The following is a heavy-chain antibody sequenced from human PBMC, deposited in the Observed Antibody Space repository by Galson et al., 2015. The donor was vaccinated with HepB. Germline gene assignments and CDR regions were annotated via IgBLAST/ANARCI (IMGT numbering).Heavy chain of an antibody. Sequence: SLRLSCAASGFIFSSYAMHWVRQAPGKGLEWVAVISYDGRNKYYGDSVKGRFSISRDNSKKTMYLQMNSLRAEDTAVYYCARVGELLVDYWGQGTLVTVSS. CDR1: GFIFSSYA. D-gene: IGHD1-26*01. CDR3: ARVGELLVDY. J-gene: IGHJ4*02. V-gene: IGHV3-30*04. CDR2: ISYDGRNK.